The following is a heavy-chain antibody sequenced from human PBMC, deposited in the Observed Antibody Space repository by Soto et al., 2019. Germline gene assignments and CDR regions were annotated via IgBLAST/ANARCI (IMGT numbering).Heavy chain of an antibody. CDR1: GGSVSSGSYY. V-gene: IGHV4-61*01. D-gene: IGHD5-18*01. CDR2: IYYSGST. Sequence: LSLTCTVSGGSVSSGSYYWSWIRQPPGKGLEWIGYIYYSGSTNYNPSLKSRVTISVDTSKDQFSLKLSSVTAADTAVYYCARGRYSYGPRPVDYWGQGTLVTVSS. J-gene: IGHJ4*02. CDR3: ARGRYSYGPRPVDY.